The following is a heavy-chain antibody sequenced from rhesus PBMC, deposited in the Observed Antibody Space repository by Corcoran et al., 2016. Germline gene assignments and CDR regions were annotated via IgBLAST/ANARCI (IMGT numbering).Heavy chain of an antibody. CDR1: GGSVSRSNW. CDR3: ARDRGSFVDFDY. D-gene: IGHD3-34*01. J-gene: IGHJ4*01. CDR2: ISGSSGST. V-gene: IGHV4-65*01. Sequence: QVQLQESGPGLVKPSETLSLTCAVSGGSVSRSNWWSWIRQPPGKGLEWIGYISGSSGSTYYNPSLKSRVTISTDTSKNQFSLKLNSVTAADTAVYYCARDRGSFVDFDYWGQGVLVTVSS.